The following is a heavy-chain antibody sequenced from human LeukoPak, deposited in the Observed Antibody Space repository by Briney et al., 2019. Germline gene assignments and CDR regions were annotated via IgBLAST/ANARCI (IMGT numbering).Heavy chain of an antibody. CDR1: GFTFSSYA. D-gene: IGHD2-2*01. CDR3: AKDGGLVGYCSSTSCYHFDY. CDR2: ISYDGSNK. V-gene: IGHV3-30-3*01. Sequence: GGSLRLSCAASGFTFSSYAMHWVRQAPGKGLEWVAVISYDGSNKYYADSVKGRFTISRDNSKNTLYLQMNSPRAEDTAVYYCAKDGGLVGYCSSTSCYHFDYWGQGALVTVSS. J-gene: IGHJ4*02.